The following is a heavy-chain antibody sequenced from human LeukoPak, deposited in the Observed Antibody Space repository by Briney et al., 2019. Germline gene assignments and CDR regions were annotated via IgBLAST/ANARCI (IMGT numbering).Heavy chain of an antibody. J-gene: IGHJ4*02. CDR2: KNPNSGNT. V-gene: IGHV1-8*01. Sequence: GASVKVSCKASGYSFSSYDINWVRQATGQGLEWMGWKNPNSGNTGYAQKFQGRVTMTRNTSINTAYMELSGLISEDTAVYFCTTAGERPIRYFDYWGQGTLVTVSS. D-gene: IGHD3-9*01. CDR1: GYSFSSYD. CDR3: TTAGERPIRYFDY.